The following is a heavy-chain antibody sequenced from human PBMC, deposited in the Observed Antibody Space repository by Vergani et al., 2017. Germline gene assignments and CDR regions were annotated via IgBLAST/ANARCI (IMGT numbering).Heavy chain of an antibody. CDR3: AKTHDFASLYSSYNWFDP. Sequence: EVQLVQSGAEVKKPGESLNISCQGSGYSITNYWIAWVRQRPGKGLEWMGIIYAGDSDVRYSPSFQGQVTMSVDKSLSTAYLQWSSLKASATATYYCAKTHDFASLYSSYNWFDPWGQGTQVTVSS. D-gene: IGHD3-3*01. CDR2: IYAGDSDV. J-gene: IGHJ5*02. V-gene: IGHV5-51*03. CDR1: GYSITNYW.